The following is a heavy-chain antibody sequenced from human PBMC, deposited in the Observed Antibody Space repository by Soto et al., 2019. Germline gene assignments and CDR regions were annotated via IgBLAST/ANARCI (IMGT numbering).Heavy chain of an antibody. CDR3: ARERSAAGAGWFDP. CDR2: MNPNSGNT. V-gene: IGHV1-8*01. D-gene: IGHD6-13*01. Sequence: QVQLVQSGAEVKKPGASVKVSCKASGYTFTSYDINWARQATGQGLEWMGWMNPNSGNTDYAQKFQGRVTMTRNTSISTAYMELSSLRSEDTAVYYCARERSAAGAGWFDPWGQGTLVTVSS. J-gene: IGHJ5*02. CDR1: GYTFTSYD.